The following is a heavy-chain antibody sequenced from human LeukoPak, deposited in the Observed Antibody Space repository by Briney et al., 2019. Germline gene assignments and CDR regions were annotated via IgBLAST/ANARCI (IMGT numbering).Heavy chain of an antibody. D-gene: IGHD5-24*01. CDR1: GFTFSFYE. J-gene: IGHJ4*02. CDR2: ISSSGRTI. V-gene: IGHV3-48*03. Sequence: QTGGSLRLSWAASGFTFSFYEMKWVRQAPGEGREWLSYISSSGRTIHDADSVRGRFTISRDNAKNSLYLQMNSLRAEDTAVYYCARSRDNYFDYWGQGTLVTVSS. CDR3: ARSRDNYFDY.